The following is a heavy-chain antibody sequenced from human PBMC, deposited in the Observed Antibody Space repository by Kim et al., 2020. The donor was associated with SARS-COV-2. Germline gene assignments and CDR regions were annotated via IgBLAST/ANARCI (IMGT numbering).Heavy chain of an antibody. V-gene: IGHV4-4*02. CDR2: IYHSGST. D-gene: IGHD3-3*01. J-gene: IGHJ4*02. CDR1: GGSISSSNW. CDR3: ARSITIFGVVITVDC. Sequence: SETLSLTCAVSGGSISSSNWWSLVRPPPGKGLGLIGEIYHSGSTNYNPSLKSRVTISVDKSKNQFSLKLSSVTAADTAVYYCARSITIFGVVITVDCWGQGTLVTVSS.